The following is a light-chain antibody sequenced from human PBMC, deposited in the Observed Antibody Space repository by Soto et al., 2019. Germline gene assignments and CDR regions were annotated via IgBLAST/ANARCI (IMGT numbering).Light chain of an antibody. Sequence: DIVMTQSPDSLAVSLGERAASNCKSGQIFLYSSNNKNYLAWYQQRPGQPPKLLIYWASTRESGVPDRFSGSGSGTDFTLTISSLQAEDVAVYYCQQYYSTPRTFGQGTKVDI. CDR1: QIFLYSSNNKNY. CDR2: WAS. CDR3: QQYYSTPRT. V-gene: IGKV4-1*01. J-gene: IGKJ1*01.